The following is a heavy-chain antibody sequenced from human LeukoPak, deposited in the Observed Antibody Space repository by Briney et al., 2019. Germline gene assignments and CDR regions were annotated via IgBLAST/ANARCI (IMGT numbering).Heavy chain of an antibody. CDR3: ARDETFCSGGTCYTRGYFAF. D-gene: IGHD2-15*01. Sequence: GGSLRLSCAASGFTFSNYWMSWVRQAPGKGLEWVANIKEDGSDKYYVDSLMGRFTISRDNAKNSLYLQMSGLRAEDTALYYCARDETFCSGGTCYTRGYFAFWGQGILVTVSS. J-gene: IGHJ4*02. CDR1: GFTFSNYW. CDR2: IKEDGSDK. V-gene: IGHV3-7*01.